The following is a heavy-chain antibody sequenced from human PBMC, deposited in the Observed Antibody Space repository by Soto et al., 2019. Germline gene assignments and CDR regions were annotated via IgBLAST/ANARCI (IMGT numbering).Heavy chain of an antibody. V-gene: IGHV4-59*12. CDR3: ARVSGIYYYGMDV. D-gene: IGHD3-10*01. CDR2: IHYNGNT. Sequence: SETLSLTCTVSGDSISSYSWSWIRQPPGKGLEWIGNIHYNGNTKYSPSLKSRVTMSVDTSKNHFSLKLSSVTAADTAVYYCARVSGIYYYGMDVWGQGTTVT. J-gene: IGHJ6*02. CDR1: GDSISSYS.